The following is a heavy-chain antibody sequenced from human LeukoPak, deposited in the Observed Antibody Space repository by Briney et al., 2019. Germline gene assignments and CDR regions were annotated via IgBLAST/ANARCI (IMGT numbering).Heavy chain of an antibody. J-gene: IGHJ4*02. D-gene: IGHD3-22*01. V-gene: IGHV1-2*02. CDR2: INPNSGGT. CDR1: GYTFSDYF. CDR3: ARGGGGSSGFTLV. Sequence: ASVKVSCKASGYTFSDYFMHWVRQAPGQGLEWMGWINPNSGGTNYAQKFQGRVTMTRDTSIRTAYMELRRLTSDDTAVYYCARGGGGSSGFTLVWGQGTLVTVSS.